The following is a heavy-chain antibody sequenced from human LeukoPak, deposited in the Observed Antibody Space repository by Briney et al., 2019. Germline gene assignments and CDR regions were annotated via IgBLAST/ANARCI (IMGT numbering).Heavy chain of an antibody. D-gene: IGHD3-22*01. V-gene: IGHV4-59*01. Sequence: SETLPLTCTVSGGSISSYYWSWIRQPPGKGLEWIGYIYYSGSTNYNPSLKSRVTISVDTSKNQFSLKLSSVTAADTAVYYCARGGYYYDSSGYYSLSAFDYWGQGTLVTVSS. J-gene: IGHJ4*02. CDR1: GGSISSYY. CDR3: ARGGYYYDSSGYYSLSAFDY. CDR2: IYYSGST.